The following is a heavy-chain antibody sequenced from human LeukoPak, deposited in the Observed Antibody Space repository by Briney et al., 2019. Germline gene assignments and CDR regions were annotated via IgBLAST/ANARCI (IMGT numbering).Heavy chain of an antibody. V-gene: IGHV4-59*12. CDR2: IYYSGST. Sequence: SETLSLTCSVSGGSLSSYYWSWIRQPPGKGLEWIGYIYYSGSTNYNPSLQSRVTISVDTSRNQFSLKLSSVTAADTAVYYCARLGQYYYYGMDVWGQGTTVTVSS. CDR3: ARLGQYYYYGMDV. J-gene: IGHJ6*02. CDR1: GGSLSSYY.